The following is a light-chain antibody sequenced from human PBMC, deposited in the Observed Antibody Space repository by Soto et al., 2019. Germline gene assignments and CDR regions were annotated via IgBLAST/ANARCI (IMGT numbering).Light chain of an antibody. CDR2: TAS. J-gene: IGKJ5*01. CDR3: QQAASFPIT. CDR1: QGVSTW. V-gene: IGKV1-12*01. Sequence: DIHMTQSPSSVSASFGDRVTITSRASQGVSTWLAWYQQKPGKAPNLLIYTASSLQSGVPSRFSGSGSGTDFTLTINGLQPEDFATYYCQQAASFPITFGQGTRLEIK.